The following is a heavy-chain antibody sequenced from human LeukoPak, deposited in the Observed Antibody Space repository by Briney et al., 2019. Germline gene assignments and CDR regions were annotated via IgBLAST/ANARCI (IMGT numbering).Heavy chain of an antibody. J-gene: IGHJ2*01. CDR3: ARAPAYYHDSSALRGYFDL. V-gene: IGHV3-53*01. CDR1: GFTVNSNY. D-gene: IGHD3-22*01. Sequence: GGSLRLSCAASGFTVNSNYMSWVRQAPGKGLEWVSVIYSGGSTYYADSVKGRFTISRDNSKNTLYLQMNSLRAEDTAVYYCARAPAYYHDSSALRGYFDLWGRGTLVTVSS. CDR2: IYSGGST.